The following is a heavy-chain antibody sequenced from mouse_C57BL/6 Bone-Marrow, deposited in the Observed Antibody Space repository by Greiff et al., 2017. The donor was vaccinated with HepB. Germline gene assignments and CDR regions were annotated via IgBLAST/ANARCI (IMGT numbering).Heavy chain of an antibody. CDR1: GYSITSGYY. Sequence: EVKLQESGPGLVKPSQSLSLTCSVTGYSITSGYYWNWIRQFPGNKLEWMGYISYDGSNNYNPSLKNRISITRDTSKNQFFLKLNSVTTEDTATYDCARGTTVPYWYFDVWGTGTTVTVSS. D-gene: IGHD1-1*01. CDR3: ARGTTVPYWYFDV. V-gene: IGHV3-6*01. J-gene: IGHJ1*03. CDR2: ISYDGSN.